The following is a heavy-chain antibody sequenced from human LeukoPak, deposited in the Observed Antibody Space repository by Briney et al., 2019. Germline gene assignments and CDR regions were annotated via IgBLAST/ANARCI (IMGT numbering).Heavy chain of an antibody. Sequence: PGGSLRLSCAASGFTFSSYGMHWVRQAPGKGLEWVAFIRYDGSKKYYADSVKGRFTISRDNSKNTLYLQMNSLRAEDTAVYYCSKGGINMFRGVEIDYWGQGTLVTVSS. CDR3: SKGGINMFRGVEIDY. V-gene: IGHV3-30*02. J-gene: IGHJ4*02. D-gene: IGHD3-10*01. CDR1: GFTFSSYG. CDR2: IRYDGSKK.